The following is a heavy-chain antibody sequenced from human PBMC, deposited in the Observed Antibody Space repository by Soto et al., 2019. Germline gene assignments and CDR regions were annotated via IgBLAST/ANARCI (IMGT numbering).Heavy chain of an antibody. J-gene: IGHJ6*03. CDR3: ARDVTVAGRKNYYYYMDV. D-gene: IGHD6-19*01. Sequence: PSQTLSLTCAISGDSVSSNSAAWNWIRQSPSRGLEWLGRTYYRSKWYNDYAVSVKSRITINPDTSKNQFSLQLNSVTPEDTAVYYCARDVTVAGRKNYYYYMDVWGKGTTVTVSS. V-gene: IGHV6-1*01. CDR2: TYYRSKWYN. CDR1: GDSVSSNSAA.